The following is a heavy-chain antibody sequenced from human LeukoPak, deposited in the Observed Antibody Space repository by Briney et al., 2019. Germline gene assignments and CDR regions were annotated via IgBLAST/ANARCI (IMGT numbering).Heavy chain of an antibody. D-gene: IGHD1-7*01. CDR1: GVSFSGYY. CDR2: INHSGST. CDR3: ARCPPELMDAFDI. Sequence: SETLSLTCAVYGVSFSGYYWSWIRQPPGKGLEWIGEINHSGSTNYNPSLKSRVTISVDPSKNQFSLKLSSVTAADTAVYYCARCPPELMDAFDIWGQGTMVTVSS. V-gene: IGHV4-34*01. J-gene: IGHJ3*02.